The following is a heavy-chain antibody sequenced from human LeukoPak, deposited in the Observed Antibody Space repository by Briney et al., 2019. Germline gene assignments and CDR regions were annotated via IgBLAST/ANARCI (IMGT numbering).Heavy chain of an antibody. CDR2: INSDGSTT. V-gene: IGHV3-74*01. D-gene: IGHD4/OR15-4a*01. CDR3: ARDRRLWNMDV. Sequence: GGSLRLSCAASGFTFSSYVMHWVRQAPGKGLVWVSRINSDGSTTTYADSVKGRFTISRDNAKNTLYLQMNSLRAEDTAVYYCARDRRLWNMDVWGTGTTVTISS. J-gene: IGHJ6*03. CDR1: GFTFSSYV.